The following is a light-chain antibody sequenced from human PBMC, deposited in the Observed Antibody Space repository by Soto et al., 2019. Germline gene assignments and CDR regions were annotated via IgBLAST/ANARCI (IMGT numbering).Light chain of an antibody. CDR3: SSYTSSSTLL. V-gene: IGLV2-14*01. Sequence: QPVLTQPASVSGSPGQSITITCSGISSDFGGYSFVSWYQHHPGKAPKLMIYEASNRPSGVSRRFSGSKSGDAASLTISGLQAEDEADYFCSSYTSSSTLLFGGGTKLTVL. J-gene: IGLJ2*01. CDR1: SSDFGGYSF. CDR2: EAS.